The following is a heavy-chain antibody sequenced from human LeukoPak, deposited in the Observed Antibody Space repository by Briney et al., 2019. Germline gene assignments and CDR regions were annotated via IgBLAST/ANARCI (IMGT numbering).Heavy chain of an antibody. CDR1: GFTFSSYS. CDR2: ISSSSYI. J-gene: IGHJ6*02. D-gene: IGHD6-6*01. CDR3: ARDTEYSSSSFILYYYGMDV. Sequence: GGSLRLSCAASGFTFSSYSMNWVRQAPGKGLEWVSSISSSSYIYYADSVKGRFTISRDNAKNSLYLQMNSLRAEDTAVYYCARDTEYSSSSFILYYYGMDVWGQGTTVTVSS. V-gene: IGHV3-21*01.